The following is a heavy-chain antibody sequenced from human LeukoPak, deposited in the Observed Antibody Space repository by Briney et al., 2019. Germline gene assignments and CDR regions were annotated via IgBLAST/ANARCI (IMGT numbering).Heavy chain of an antibody. D-gene: IGHD2-8*01. CDR2: TYYRSKWYN. Sequence: SQTLSLTCAISGDSVSSNSAAWNWIRQSPSRCLEWLGRTYYRSKWYNDYAVSVKSRITINPDTSKNQFSLQLNSVTPEDTAVYYCARGMVYASYYYYYYMDVWGKGTTVTVSS. V-gene: IGHV6-1*01. CDR1: GDSVSSNSAA. J-gene: IGHJ6*03. CDR3: ARGMVYASYYYYYYMDV.